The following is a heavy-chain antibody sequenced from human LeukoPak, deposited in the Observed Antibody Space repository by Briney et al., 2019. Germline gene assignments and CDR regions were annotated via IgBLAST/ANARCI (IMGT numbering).Heavy chain of an antibody. D-gene: IGHD3-22*01. J-gene: IGHJ6*03. CDR3: ARGLYDSSGYYYSYYYYYMDV. Sequence: SVKVSCKASGGTFSSYAISWVRQAPGQGLEWMGGIIPIFGTANYAQKFRGRVTITRNTSISTAYMELSSLRSEDTAVYYCARGLYDSSGYYYSYYYYYMDVWGKGTTVTVSS. V-gene: IGHV1-69*05. CDR2: IIPIFGTA. CDR1: GGTFSSYA.